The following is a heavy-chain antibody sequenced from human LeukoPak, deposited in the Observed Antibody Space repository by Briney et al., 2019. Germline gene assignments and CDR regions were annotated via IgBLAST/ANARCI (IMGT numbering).Heavy chain of an antibody. V-gene: IGHV3-74*01. CDR2: INSDGSST. CDR3: ARDRGGSAFDI. D-gene: IGHD3-10*01. Sequence: GGSLRLSCAPSGFTFRSYWMHWVRQAPRKGLVWVSRINSDGSSTSYADSVKGRFTISRDNAKNTLYLQMNSLRAEDTAVYHCARDRGGSAFDILGQGTMVTVSS. CDR1: GFTFRSYW. J-gene: IGHJ3*02.